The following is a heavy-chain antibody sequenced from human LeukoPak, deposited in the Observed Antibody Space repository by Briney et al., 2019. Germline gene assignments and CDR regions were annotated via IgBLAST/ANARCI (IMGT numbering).Heavy chain of an antibody. CDR3: ASGFGYYDFWSGYPHGMDV. J-gene: IGHJ6*02. CDR2: INPNSGGT. Sequence: HWVXXXXGQGLEWMGWINPNSGGTNYAQKFQGRVTMTRDTSISTAYMELSRLRSDDTAVYYCASGFGYYDFWSGYPHGMDVWGQGTTVTVSS. D-gene: IGHD3-3*01. V-gene: IGHV1-2*02.